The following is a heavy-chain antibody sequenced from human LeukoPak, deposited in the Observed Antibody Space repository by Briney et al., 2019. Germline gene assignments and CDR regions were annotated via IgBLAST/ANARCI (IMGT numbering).Heavy chain of an antibody. CDR3: ARDLAFSRLDY. CDR2: INPDGIKR. D-gene: IGHD5-12*01. J-gene: IGHJ4*02. Sequence: GGSLRLSCAVSGLTFSSSWMDWVRQAPGKGLEWVASINPDGIKRYSADSVKGRFTISRDNARSSLYLQMDSLRVEDTAFYYCARDLAFSRLDYWGQGVLVTVSS. CDR1: GLTFSSSW. V-gene: IGHV3-7*01.